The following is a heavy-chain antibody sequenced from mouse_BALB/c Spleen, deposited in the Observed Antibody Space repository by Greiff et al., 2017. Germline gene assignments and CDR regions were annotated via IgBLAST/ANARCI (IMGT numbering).Heavy chain of an antibody. J-gene: IGHJ3*01. V-gene: IGHV14-3*02. CDR3: ARDEGLRLAWFAY. Sequence: EVQLQQSGAELVKPGASVKLSCTASGFNIKDTYMHWVKQRPEQGLEWIGRIDPANGNTKYDPKFQGKATITADTSSNTAYLQLSSLTSEDTAMYYCARDEGLRLAWFAYWGQGTLVTVSA. CDR1: GFNIKDTY. CDR2: IDPANGNT. D-gene: IGHD1-1*01.